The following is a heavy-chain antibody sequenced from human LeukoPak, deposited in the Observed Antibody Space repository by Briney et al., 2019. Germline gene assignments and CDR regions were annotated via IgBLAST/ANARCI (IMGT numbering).Heavy chain of an antibody. CDR2: INHSGST. CDR1: GGAIRSSSHY. Sequence: SETLSLTCTVSGGAIRSSSHYWSCIRRPPGKGLECIGEINHSGSTNYNPSLKSRVTISVDTSKNQFSLKLSSVTAADTAVYYCATTHDSSGANWFDPWGQGTLVTVSS. V-gene: IGHV4-39*07. J-gene: IGHJ5*02. D-gene: IGHD3-22*01. CDR3: ATTHDSSGANWFDP.